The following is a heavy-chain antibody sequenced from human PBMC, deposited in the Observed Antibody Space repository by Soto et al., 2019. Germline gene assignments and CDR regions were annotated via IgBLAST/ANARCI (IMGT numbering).Heavy chain of an antibody. J-gene: IGHJ5*02. CDR3: TKSLGDADQWRLGLDQ. Sequence: QERLVESGGGVVQPGRSLRLSCAVSGFTFSDYAMHWVRQAPGKGLEWVALIWHDGINEFYADSVKGRFTISRDISNNTLYLQMNRPRPEHTAVYHWTKSLGDADQWRLGLDQCGEGTLENISS. D-gene: IGHD6-19*01. CDR1: GFTFSDYA. CDR2: IWHDGINE. V-gene: IGHV3-33*03.